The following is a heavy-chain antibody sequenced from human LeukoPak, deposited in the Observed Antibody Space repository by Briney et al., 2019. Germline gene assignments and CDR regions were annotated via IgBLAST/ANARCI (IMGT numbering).Heavy chain of an antibody. CDR2: INPNSGGT. V-gene: IGHV1-2*02. D-gene: IGHD6-13*01. Sequence: GASVKVSCKASGYTFTGYYMHWVRQAPGQGLEWMGWINPNSGGTNYAQKFQGRVTMTTDTSTNTAYMELRSLRSDDTAVYYCARTSAYGSSWHSYWGQGTLVTVSS. J-gene: IGHJ4*02. CDR3: ARTSAYGSSWHSY. CDR1: GYTFTGYY.